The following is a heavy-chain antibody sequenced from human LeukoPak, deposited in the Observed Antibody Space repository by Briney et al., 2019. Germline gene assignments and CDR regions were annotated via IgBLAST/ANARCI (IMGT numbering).Heavy chain of an antibody. CDR1: GGSFSGYY. V-gene: IGHV4-34*01. CDR3: ARGLRYYDSSGYYGLFDH. D-gene: IGHD3-22*01. CDR2: INHSGST. J-gene: IGHJ4*02. Sequence: PSETLSPTCAVYGGSFSGYYWSWIRQPPGKGLEWIGDINHSGSTNYNPSLKSRVTISVDTSKNQFSLKLSSVTAADTAVYYCARGLRYYDSSGYYGLFDHWGQGTLVTVSS.